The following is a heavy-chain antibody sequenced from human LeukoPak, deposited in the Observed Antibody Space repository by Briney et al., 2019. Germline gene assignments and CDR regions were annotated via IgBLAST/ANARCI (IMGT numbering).Heavy chain of an antibody. J-gene: IGHJ4*02. CDR1: GGSISSSSYY. Sequence: PSETLSLTCTVSGGSISSSSYYWGWIRQPPGKGLEWIGSIYYSGSTYYNPSLKSRVTISVDTSKNQFSLKLSSVTAADTAVYYCARDLWYYYDSSGYSDWGQGTLVTVSS. V-gene: IGHV4-39*07. CDR2: IYYSGST. D-gene: IGHD3-22*01. CDR3: ARDLWYYYDSSGYSD.